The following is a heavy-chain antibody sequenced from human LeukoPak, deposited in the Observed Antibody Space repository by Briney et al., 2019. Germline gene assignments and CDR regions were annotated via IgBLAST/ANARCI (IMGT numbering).Heavy chain of an antibody. V-gene: IGHV3-23*01. CDR2: ISGSGGST. CDR3: AKDHYYDSSGYYYY. J-gene: IGHJ4*02. CDR1: GFTFSSYA. D-gene: IGHD3-22*01. Sequence: GGSLRLSCAASGFTFSSYAMSWVRQAPGKGPEWVSAISGSGGSTYYADSVKGRFTISRDNSKNTLYLQMNSLRAEDTAVYYCAKDHYYDSSGYYYYWGQGTLVTVSS.